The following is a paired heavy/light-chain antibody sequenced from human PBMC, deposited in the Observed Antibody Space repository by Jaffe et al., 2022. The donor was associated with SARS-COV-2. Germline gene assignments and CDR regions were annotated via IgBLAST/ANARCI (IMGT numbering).Heavy chain of an antibody. CDR1: GGTFSSYA. D-gene: IGHD3-10*01. J-gene: IGHJ4*02. CDR3: AKGNHSSGSYSPAFDF. Sequence: QVQLVQSGAEVKKPASSVKVSCKASGGTFSSYAISWVRQAPGQGLEWMGGIIPILGTANYAQKFQGRVTITADESTSTAHMELSSLRSEDTAVYYCAKGNHSSGSYSPAFDFWGQGTLVTVSS. V-gene: IGHV1-69*01. CDR2: IIPILGTA.
Light chain of an antibody. CDR1: SLRSYY. J-gene: IGLJ2*01. Sequence: SSELTQDPAVSVALGQTVRITCQGDSLRSYYASWYQQKPGQAPILVIYGYNNRPPGIPDRFSASSPGNTASLTITGAQAEDEADYYCNSRDSSGNHVAFGGGTKLTVL. CDR3: NSRDSSGNHVA. CDR2: GYN. V-gene: IGLV3-19*01.